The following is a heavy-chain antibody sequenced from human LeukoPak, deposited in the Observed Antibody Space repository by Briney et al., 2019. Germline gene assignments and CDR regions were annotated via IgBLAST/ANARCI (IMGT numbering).Heavy chain of an antibody. CDR1: GFTFNNYA. CDR3: AKGAIIVAQTYDY. D-gene: IGHD3-22*01. Sequence: GGSLRLSCADSGFTFNNYAMTWVRQAPGKGMEWVSSITGSSASTYYADSVKGRFTISRDNSKNTLYLQMNSLRAEDTAVYYCAKGAIIVAQTYDYWGQGTLVTVSS. CDR2: ITGSSAST. V-gene: IGHV3-23*01. J-gene: IGHJ4*02.